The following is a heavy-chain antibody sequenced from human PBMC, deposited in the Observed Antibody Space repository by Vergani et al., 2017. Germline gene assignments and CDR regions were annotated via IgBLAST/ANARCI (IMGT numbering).Heavy chain of an antibody. CDR3: ARHSYYYGSGSYSYYFDY. CDR2: IYYSGST. Sequence: QLQLQESGPGLVKPSETLSLTCTVSGGSISSSSYYWGWIRQPPGKGLEWIGSIYYSGSTYYTPSLKSRVTISVDTSKNQFSLKLSSVTAADTAVYYCARHSYYYGSGSYSYYFDYWGQGTLVTVSS. J-gene: IGHJ4*02. V-gene: IGHV4-39*01. CDR1: GGSISSSSYY. D-gene: IGHD3-10*01.